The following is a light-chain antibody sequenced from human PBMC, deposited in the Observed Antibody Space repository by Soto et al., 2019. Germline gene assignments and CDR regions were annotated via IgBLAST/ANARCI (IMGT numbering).Light chain of an antibody. CDR3: RSYSSTTTLYV. V-gene: IGLV2-14*01. CDR2: EVS. Sequence: QSALTQPASVSGSPGQSITISCTGTSSDVGNYNYVSWYQQHPGKAPKLMIYEVSYRPSGVSDRFSGSKSGNTASLTISGLQTEDEADYYCRSYSSTTTLYVFGTGTKLTVL. J-gene: IGLJ1*01. CDR1: SSDVGNYNY.